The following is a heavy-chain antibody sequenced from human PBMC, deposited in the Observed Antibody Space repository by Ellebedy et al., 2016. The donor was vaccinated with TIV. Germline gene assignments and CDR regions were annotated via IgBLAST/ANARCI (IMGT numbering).Heavy chain of an antibody. CDR2: ISSSISYI. V-gene: IGHV3-21*01. D-gene: IGHD6-19*01. CDR3: ASSAVNSVAGTFDY. J-gene: IGHJ4*02. CDR1: GFTFSSYS. Sequence: GESLKISCAASGFTFSSYSMNWVRQAPGKGLEWVSSISSSISYIYYADSVKGRFTIARDNAKNSLYLQMNSLRAEDTAVYYCASSAVNSVAGTFDYWGQGTLVTVSS.